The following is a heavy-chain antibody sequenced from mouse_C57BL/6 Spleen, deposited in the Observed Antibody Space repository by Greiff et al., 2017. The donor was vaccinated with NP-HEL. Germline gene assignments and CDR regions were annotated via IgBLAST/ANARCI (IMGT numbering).Heavy chain of an antibody. D-gene: IGHD2-2*01. CDR2: INPNHGGT. CDR1: GYTFTDYN. V-gene: IGHV1-18*01. CDR3: ARDEDYGYPFAN. Sequence: EVQLQQSGPELVKPGASVKIPCKASGYTFTDYNMDWVKQSHGKSLEWIGDINPNHGGTIYNQQFQGKATLTVDKTSSTAYMELRSLTSEDTAVYYCARDEDYGYPFANWGQGTLVTVSA. J-gene: IGHJ3*01.